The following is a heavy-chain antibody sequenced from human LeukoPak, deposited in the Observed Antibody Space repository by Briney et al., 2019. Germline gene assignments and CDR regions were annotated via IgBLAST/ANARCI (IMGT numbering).Heavy chain of an antibody. V-gene: IGHV4-59*08. CDR1: DASVVNYY. J-gene: IGHJ4*02. Sequence: PSQSLSPACSVADASVVNYYSGWVRQRPGKGLGWTVFVYYIGGTNSNPSLRGRLTISVDTPKNQFSLKLTSVSAAATAVYYCARIVGTNYFDYWGQGALVTVSS. D-gene: IGHD1-26*01. CDR3: ARIVGTNYFDY. CDR2: VYYIGGT.